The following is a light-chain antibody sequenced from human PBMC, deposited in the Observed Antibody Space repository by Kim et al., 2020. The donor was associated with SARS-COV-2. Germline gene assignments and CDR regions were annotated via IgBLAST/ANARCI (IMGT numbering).Light chain of an antibody. J-gene: IGKJ1*01. V-gene: IGKV1-27*01. CDR3: QKYNTASWT. CDR2: AAS. CDR1: QDISNY. Sequence: ASVGDRVTITCRASQDISNYLAWYQQKPGKVPKVLIYAASTLQSGVPSRFIGGGSGTEFTLTISSLQPEDVATYYCQKYNTASWTFGQGTKVDIK.